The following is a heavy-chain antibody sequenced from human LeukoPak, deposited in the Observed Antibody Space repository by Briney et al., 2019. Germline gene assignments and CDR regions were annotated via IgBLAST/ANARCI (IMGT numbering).Heavy chain of an antibody. V-gene: IGHV3-23*01. CDR1: GFTFSSYA. J-gene: IGHJ4*02. CDR3: AKGFSSTTPRGYFDY. Sequence: GGSLRLSCAAYGFTFSSYAMSWVRQAPGKGLEWVSAISGSGGSTHYADSVKGRFTISRDNSKNTLYLQMNSLRAEDTAVYYCAKGFSSTTPRGYFDYWGQGTLVTVSS. D-gene: IGHD2-2*01. CDR2: ISGSGGST.